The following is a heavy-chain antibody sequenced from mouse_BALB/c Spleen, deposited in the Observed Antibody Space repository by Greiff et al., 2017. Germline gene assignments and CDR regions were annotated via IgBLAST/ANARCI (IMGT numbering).Heavy chain of an antibody. J-gene: IGHJ2*01. CDR2: IDPANGNT. CDR3: TWDEVDY. V-gene: IGHV14-3*02. Sequence: EVQGVESGAELVKPGASVKLSCTASGFNIKDTYMHWVKQRPEQGLEWIGRIDPANGNTKYDPKFQGKATITADTSSNTAYLQLSSLTSEDTAVYYCTWDEVDYWGQGTTLTVSS. CDR1: GFNIKDTY. D-gene: IGHD4-1*01.